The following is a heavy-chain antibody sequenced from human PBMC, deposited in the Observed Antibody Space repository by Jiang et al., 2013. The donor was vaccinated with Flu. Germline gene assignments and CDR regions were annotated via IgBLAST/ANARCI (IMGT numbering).Heavy chain of an antibody. V-gene: IGHV3-7*01. J-gene: IGHJ3*02. CDR1: FSSYW. CDR3: ARGDYYDSSGYYIDAFDI. CDR2: IKQDGSEK. Sequence: FSSYWMSWVRQAPGKGLEWVGNIKQDGSEKYYGDSVKGRFTISRDNAKNSLYLQMNSLRAEDTALYYCARGDYYDSSGYYIDAFDIWGQGTMVTISS. D-gene: IGHD3-22*01.